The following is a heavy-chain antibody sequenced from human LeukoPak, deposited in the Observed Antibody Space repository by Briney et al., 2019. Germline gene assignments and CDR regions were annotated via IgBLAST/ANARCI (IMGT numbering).Heavy chain of an antibody. CDR2: VYYRGDS. Sequence: SETLPLTCSVSGDSFSAIRYYWGWIRQPPGRGLEWIASVYYRGDSYYNPSLESRVTISVDTSKSQFSLTLRSVTAADTAVYYCARHLGSSIEYWAQGTLVTVSS. J-gene: IGHJ4*02. CDR3: ARHLGSSIEY. CDR1: GDSFSAIRYY. D-gene: IGHD3-10*01. V-gene: IGHV4-39*01.